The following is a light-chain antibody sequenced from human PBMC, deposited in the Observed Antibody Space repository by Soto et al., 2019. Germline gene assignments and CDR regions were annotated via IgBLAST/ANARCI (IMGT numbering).Light chain of an antibody. CDR1: QSVSSY. CDR2: DAS. Sequence: EIVLTQSPATLSLSPGERATLSCRASQSVSSYLAWYQQKPGQAPRLLIYDASNRATGIPARFSGSGSGTDFTLTISSLEPEDFAVYYCQQRSNWQSTFGQGTRLEMK. CDR3: QQRSNWQST. J-gene: IGKJ5*01. V-gene: IGKV3-11*01.